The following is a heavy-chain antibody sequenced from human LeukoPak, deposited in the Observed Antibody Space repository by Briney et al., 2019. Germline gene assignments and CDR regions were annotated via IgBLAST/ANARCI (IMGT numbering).Heavy chain of an antibody. V-gene: IGHV1-69*13. J-gene: IGHJ4*02. D-gene: IGHD3-10*01. CDR3: ARSRGFGELIFDY. CDR1: GGTFSSYA. CDR2: MIPIFGTA. Sequence: ASVKVSFKSSGGTFSSYAISWLRQAPGQGLEWMGGMIPIFGTANYAQKSQGRGTITAGESSSTASMALSSLRSEDTAVYSCARSRGFGELIFDYWGQGTLVTASS.